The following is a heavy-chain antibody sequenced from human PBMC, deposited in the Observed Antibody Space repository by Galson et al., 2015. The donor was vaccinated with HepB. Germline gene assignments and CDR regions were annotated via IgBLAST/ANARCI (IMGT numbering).Heavy chain of an antibody. CDR1: GFTFSTYG. V-gene: IGHV3-33*01. D-gene: IGHD2-2*01. CDR3: AREDGPGGSTSCFDY. J-gene: IGHJ4*02. Sequence: SLRLSCAASGFTFSTYGMHWVRQAPGKGLEWVAVIWYDGSKKSYAESVKGRFTISRDNSRNTLYLQMSSLRVEDTAVYYCAREDGPGGSTSCFDYWGQGALVTVSS. CDR2: IWYDGSKK.